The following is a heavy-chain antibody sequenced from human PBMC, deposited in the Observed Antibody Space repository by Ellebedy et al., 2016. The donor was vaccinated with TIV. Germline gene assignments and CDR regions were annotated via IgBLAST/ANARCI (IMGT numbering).Heavy chain of an antibody. V-gene: IGHV3-33*06. CDR3: AKSTQRRDDSSGYYYVSLYYFDY. Sequence: GESLKISCAASGFTFSSYGMHWVRQAPGKGLEWVAVIWYDGSNKYYADSVKGRFTISRDNSKNTLYLQMNSLRAEDTAVYYCAKSTQRRDDSSGYYYVSLYYFDYWGQGTLVTVSS. D-gene: IGHD3-22*01. CDR2: IWYDGSNK. J-gene: IGHJ4*02. CDR1: GFTFSSYG.